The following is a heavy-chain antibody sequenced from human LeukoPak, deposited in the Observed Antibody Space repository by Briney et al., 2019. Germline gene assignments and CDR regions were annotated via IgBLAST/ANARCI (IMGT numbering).Heavy chain of an antibody. CDR1: GYTFTNFF. CDR2: INANTGGT. V-gene: IGHV1-2*02. CDR3: ARDWVGATTSFDP. J-gene: IGHJ5*02. Sequence: ASVKVSCKASGYTFTNFFMHWVRQAPGQGLEWMGCINANTGGTSYAQKFQGRVTITGDTSISTAYMELSSLRSDGTAVYYCARDWVGATTSFDPWGQGTLVTVSS. D-gene: IGHD1-26*01.